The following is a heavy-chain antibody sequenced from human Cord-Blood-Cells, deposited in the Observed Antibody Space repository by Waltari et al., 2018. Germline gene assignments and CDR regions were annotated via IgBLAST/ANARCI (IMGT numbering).Heavy chain of an antibody. CDR1: GGSISSYS. CDR2: IYYSGST. CDR3: ARDLDSSSGWYFDL. V-gene: IGHV4-59*01. J-gene: IGHJ2*01. D-gene: IGHD6-6*01. Sequence: QVPLQESGPGLVKPSETLSLTCPAPGGSISSYSWSWIRPPPGNGLVWFGYIYYSGSTNYNPSLKSRVTISVDTSKNQFSLKLSSVTAADTAVYYCARDLDSSSGWYFDLWGRGTLVTVSS.